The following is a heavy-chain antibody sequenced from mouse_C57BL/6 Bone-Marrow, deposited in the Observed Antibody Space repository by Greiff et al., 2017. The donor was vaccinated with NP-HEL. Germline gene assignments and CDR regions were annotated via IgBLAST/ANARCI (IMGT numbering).Heavy chain of an antibody. V-gene: IGHV1-81*01. J-gene: IGHJ2*01. D-gene: IGHD1-1*01. Sequence: VQLQQSGAELARPGASVKLSCKASGYTFTSYGISWVKQRTGQGLEWIGEIYPRSGNTYYNEKFKGKATLTADKSSSTAYMELRSLTSEDSAVYFCGFYYGSSYDPYFDYWGQGTTLTVSS. CDR2: IYPRSGNT. CDR3: GFYYGSSYDPYFDY. CDR1: GYTFTSYG.